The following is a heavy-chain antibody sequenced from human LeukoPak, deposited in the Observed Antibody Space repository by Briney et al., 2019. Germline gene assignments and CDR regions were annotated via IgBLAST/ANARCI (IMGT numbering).Heavy chain of an antibody. D-gene: IGHD3-16*01. CDR1: GGSISSYY. CDR2: IYYSGST. Sequence: PSETLSLTCTVSGGSISSYYWNWIRQPPGKGLEWIGYIYYSGSTNYNPSLKSRVTISVDTSKNQFSLKLSSVTAADTAVYYCARGGARTTMLINYWGQGTLVTVSS. V-gene: IGHV4-59*01. J-gene: IGHJ4*02. CDR3: ARGGARTTMLINY.